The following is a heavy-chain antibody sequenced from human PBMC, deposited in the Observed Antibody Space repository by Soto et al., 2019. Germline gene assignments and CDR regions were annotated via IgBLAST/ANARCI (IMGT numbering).Heavy chain of an antibody. CDR3: ARRDGPYYYVDH. CDR1: GGSISSGGYY. V-gene: IGHV4-31*03. CDR2: IYYSGST. Sequence: QVQLQESGPGLVKPSQTLSLTCTVSGGSISSGGYYWSWIRQHPGKGLEWIGYIYYSGSTSYSPSLKSRVTISVDTSKNQFSLNLSSVTAADTAVYYCARRDGPYYYVDHWGQGTLVTVSS. D-gene: IGHD3-10*01. J-gene: IGHJ4*02.